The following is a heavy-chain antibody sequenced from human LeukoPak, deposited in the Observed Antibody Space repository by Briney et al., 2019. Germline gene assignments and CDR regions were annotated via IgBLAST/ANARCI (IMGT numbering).Heavy chain of an antibody. D-gene: IGHD3-16*01. V-gene: IGHV3-7*01. CDR1: GFTFSSYW. CDR3: AKGMWGPRYYFDY. J-gene: IGHJ4*02. Sequence: GGSLRLSCAASGFTFSSYWMSWVRQAPGKGLEWVANIKQDGSEKYYADSVKGRFTISRDNSKNTLYLQMNSLRAEDTAVYYCAKGMWGPRYYFDYWGQGTLVTVSS. CDR2: IKQDGSEK.